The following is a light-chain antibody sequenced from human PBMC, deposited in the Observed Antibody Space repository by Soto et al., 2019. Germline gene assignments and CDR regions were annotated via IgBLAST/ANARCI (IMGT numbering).Light chain of an antibody. CDR2: DVS. Sequence: EIVLTQYPATLSLSPGERATLSCWASQSVSNSLACYQQRPGQSPRLLIYDVSTRAPGIPARFGGSGSGTDFTLTISSLETEDFAVYYCQQRTNWPLTFGGGTNVDIK. V-gene: IGKV3-11*01. CDR3: QQRTNWPLT. CDR1: QSVSNS. J-gene: IGKJ4*02.